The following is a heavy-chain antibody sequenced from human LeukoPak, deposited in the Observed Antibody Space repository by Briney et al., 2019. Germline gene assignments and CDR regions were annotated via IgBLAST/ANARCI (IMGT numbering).Heavy chain of an antibody. D-gene: IGHD3-3*01. CDR1: GYTFISYF. V-gene: IGHV1-8*03. CDR3: VRGRGWSGSFGFYYLDV. CDR2: MIPNSGNT. J-gene: IGHJ6*03. Sequence: ASVKVSCKASGYTFISYFMHWVRQATGQGLDWVGRMIPNSGNTDFAQKFQGRVTITRNTSISTAYMELSSLRSEDTAVYYCVRGRGWSGSFGFYYLDVWGKGTTVTVSS.